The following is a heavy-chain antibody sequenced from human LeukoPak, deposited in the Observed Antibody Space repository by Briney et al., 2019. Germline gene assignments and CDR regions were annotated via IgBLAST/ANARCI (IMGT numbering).Heavy chain of an antibody. CDR3: ARAGYYYDSSGYSYTVYYYYYMDV. J-gene: IGHJ6*03. CDR1: GGSFSGYY. CDR2: INHSGST. D-gene: IGHD3-22*01. V-gene: IGHV4-34*01. Sequence: SETLSLTCAVYGGSFSGYYWTSIRQFPGKGLEWIGEINHSGSTNYNPSLKSRVTISVDTSKNQFSLKLSSVTAADTAVYYCARAGYYYDSSGYSYTVYYYYYMDVWGKGTTVTVSS.